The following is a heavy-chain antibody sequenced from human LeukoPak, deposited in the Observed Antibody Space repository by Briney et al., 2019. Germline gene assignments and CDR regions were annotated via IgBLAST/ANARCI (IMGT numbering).Heavy chain of an antibody. V-gene: IGHV3-11*04. CDR1: GFTFSDYY. CDR2: ISSSGSTI. Sequence: GGSLRLSCAASGFTFSDYYMSWIRQAPGKGLEWVSYISSSGSTIYYADSVKGRFTISRDNAKNSLYLQMNSLRAEDTAVYYCAREVQGYYDFWSGYYSNWFDPWGQGTLVTVSS. J-gene: IGHJ5*02. CDR3: AREVQGYYDFWSGYYSNWFDP. D-gene: IGHD3-3*01.